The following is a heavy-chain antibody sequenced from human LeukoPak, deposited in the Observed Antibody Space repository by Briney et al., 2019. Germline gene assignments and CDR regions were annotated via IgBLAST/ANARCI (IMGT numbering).Heavy chain of an antibody. Sequence: PSQTLSLTCTVSGGSISSYYWTWIRQPPGKGLEWIAYIYYSGSTNYNPSLKSRVTISVDTSKNQFPLKLSSVTAADTAIYYCARQQYASGNSYYLDYWGQGALVTVSS. CDR1: GGSISSYY. CDR2: IYYSGST. J-gene: IGHJ4*02. D-gene: IGHD3-10*01. V-gene: IGHV4-59*08. CDR3: ARQQYASGNSYYLDY.